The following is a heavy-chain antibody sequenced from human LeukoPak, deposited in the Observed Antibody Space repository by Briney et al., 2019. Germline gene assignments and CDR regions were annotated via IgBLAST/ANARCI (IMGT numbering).Heavy chain of an antibody. D-gene: IGHD2-15*01. CDR1: GFXVSNNY. V-gene: IGHV3-66*01. Sequence: GGSLRLSCAASGFXVSNNYISWVRQAPGKGLEWVSVIYSGGSTFYADSVKGRFTTSRDNSKNTLYLQMNSLRAEDTAVYYCASDSYSPEYFQHWGQGTLVTVSS. CDR2: IYSGGST. J-gene: IGHJ1*01. CDR3: ASDSYSPEYFQH.